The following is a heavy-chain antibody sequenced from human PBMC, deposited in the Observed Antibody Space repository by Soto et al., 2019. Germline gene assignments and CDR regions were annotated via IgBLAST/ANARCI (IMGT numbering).Heavy chain of an antibody. CDR3: AREDSSGYYIDY. V-gene: IGHV4-61*01. D-gene: IGHD3-22*01. J-gene: IGHJ4*02. Sequence: QVQLQESGPGLVKPSETLSLTCTVSGGSVSSGSYYWSWIRQPPGKGLEWIGYIYYSGNTNYNHSLKSRVTISVNTSKNQFSLKLSSVTAADTAVYYCAREDSSGYYIDYWGQGTLVTVSS. CDR2: IYYSGNT. CDR1: GGSVSSGSYY.